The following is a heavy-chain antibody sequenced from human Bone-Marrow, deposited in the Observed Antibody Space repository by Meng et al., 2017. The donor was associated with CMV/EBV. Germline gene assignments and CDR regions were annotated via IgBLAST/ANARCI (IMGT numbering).Heavy chain of an antibody. CDR3: ARERYCSSTSSTLGLVYYYYGMDV. V-gene: IGHV3-48*03. D-gene: IGHD2-2*01. CDR1: GFTFSSYE. Sequence: GESLKISCAASGFTFSSYEMNWVRQAPGKGLEWVSYISSSGSTIYYADSVKGRFTISRDNAKNSLYLQMNSLRAEDTAVYYCARERYCSSTSSTLGLVYYYYGMDVWGQGTTVTVSS. J-gene: IGHJ6*02. CDR2: ISSSGSTI.